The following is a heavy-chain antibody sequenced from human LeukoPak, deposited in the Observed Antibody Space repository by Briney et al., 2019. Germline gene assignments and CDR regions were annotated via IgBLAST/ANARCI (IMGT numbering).Heavy chain of an antibody. CDR1: GGSFSGYY. CDR3: ARMSGYSSGWFRGP. J-gene: IGHJ5*02. CDR2: INHSGST. V-gene: IGHV4-34*01. Sequence: PSETLSLTCAVYGGSFSGYYWSWIRQPPGKGLEWIGGINHSGSTNYNPSLKSRVTISVDTSKNQFSLKLSSVTAADTAVYYCARMSGYSSGWFRGPWGQGTLVTVSS. D-gene: IGHD6-19*01.